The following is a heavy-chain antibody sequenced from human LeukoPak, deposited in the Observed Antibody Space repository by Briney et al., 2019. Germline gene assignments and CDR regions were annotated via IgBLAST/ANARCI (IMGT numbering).Heavy chain of an antibody. CDR2: INHSGST. CDR1: GESFSGYY. Sequence: SETLSLTCTVCGESFSGYYWSWIRQPPGKGLEWIGEINHSGSTNYNPSLKSRVIISLDTSKNQFSLKLSSMTAADTAVYYCASTERCSTTCPLDYWGQGILVTVSS. CDR3: ASTERCSTTCPLDY. V-gene: IGHV4-34*01. J-gene: IGHJ4*02. D-gene: IGHD2-2*01.